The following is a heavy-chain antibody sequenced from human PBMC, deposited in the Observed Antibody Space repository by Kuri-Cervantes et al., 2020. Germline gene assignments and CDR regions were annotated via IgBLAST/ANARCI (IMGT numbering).Heavy chain of an antibody. CDR1: GGSISSYY. D-gene: IGHD3-16*01. J-gene: IGHJ4*02. CDR3: ARDLGGSADY. Sequence: SETLSLTCTVSGGSISSYYWSWIRQPAGKGLEWVGRIYTTGSTNYNPSLKSRVTISVDKSKNQFSLKLTSVTAADTAVYYCARDLGGSADYWGQGTLVTVSS. V-gene: IGHV4-4*07. CDR2: IYTTGST.